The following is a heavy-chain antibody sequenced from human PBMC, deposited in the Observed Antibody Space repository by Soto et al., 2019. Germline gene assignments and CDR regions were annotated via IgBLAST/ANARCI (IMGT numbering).Heavy chain of an antibody. J-gene: IGHJ3*02. CDR1: GLTFSSYA. CDR2: ISGGGETT. V-gene: IGHV3-23*01. D-gene: IGHD5-12*01. Sequence: GGSLRLSCIASGLTFSSYAMSWVRQAPGKGLEWVSAISGGGETTYYADSVKGRFTISRDNSKNTLYLQMNSLRAEDTAVYYCAKDQQVATKTDAFDIWGQGTMVTVSS. CDR3: AKDQQVATKTDAFDI.